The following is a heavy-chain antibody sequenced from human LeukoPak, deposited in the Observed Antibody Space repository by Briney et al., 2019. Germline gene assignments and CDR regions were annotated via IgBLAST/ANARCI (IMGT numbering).Heavy chain of an antibody. J-gene: IGHJ3*02. Sequence: PSETLSLTCAVYGGSFSGYYWSWIRQPPGKGLEWIGEINHSGSTNYNPSLKSRVTISVDTSKNQFSLKLSSVTAADTAVYYCARRRYSGSHRLDAFDIWGQGTMVTVSS. CDR2: INHSGST. D-gene: IGHD1-26*01. V-gene: IGHV4-34*01. CDR1: GGSFSGYY. CDR3: ARRRYSGSHRLDAFDI.